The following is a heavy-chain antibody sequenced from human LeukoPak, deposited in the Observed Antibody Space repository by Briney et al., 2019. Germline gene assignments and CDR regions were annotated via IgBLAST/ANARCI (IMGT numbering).Heavy chain of an antibody. J-gene: IGHJ4*02. CDR3: ATSARTYIGSSLDY. V-gene: IGHV3-30*03. CDR2: ISYDGSNK. CDR1: GFTFSSYG. Sequence: PGGSLRLSCAASGFTFSSYGMHWVRQAPGKGLEWVAVISYDGSNKYYADSVKGRFTISRDNSKNTLYLQMNSLRAEDTAVYYCATSARTYIGSSLDYWGQGTLVTVSS. D-gene: IGHD2-15*01.